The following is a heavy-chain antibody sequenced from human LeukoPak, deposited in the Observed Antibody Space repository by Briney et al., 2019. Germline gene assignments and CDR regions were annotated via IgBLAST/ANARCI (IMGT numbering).Heavy chain of an antibody. D-gene: IGHD6-19*01. CDR1: GLTFSTYA. CDR3: ARDRFHSRGWYWYFDY. V-gene: IGHV3-30-3*01. J-gene: IGHJ4*02. CDR2: ISYDGGNK. Sequence: GGSLRLSCAASGLTFSTYAMHWVRQAPGKGLEWVAVISYDGGNKYYTDSVKGRFTISRDNSQNTLYLQMNSLRAEDTAVYYFARDRFHSRGWYWYFDYGGQGTLVTVSS.